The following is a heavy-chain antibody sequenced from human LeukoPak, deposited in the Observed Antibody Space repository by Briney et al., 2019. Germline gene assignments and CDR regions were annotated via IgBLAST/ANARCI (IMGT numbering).Heavy chain of an antibody. J-gene: IGHJ4*02. CDR3: ASLAVAGTVLDY. Sequence: ASVKVSCKASGYTFTGYYMHWVRQAPGQGLKWMGWINPNSGGTNYAQKFQGRVTMTRDTSISTAYMELSRLRSDDTAVYYCASLAVAGTVLDYWGQGTLVTVSS. CDR1: GYTFTGYY. D-gene: IGHD6-19*01. V-gene: IGHV1-2*02. CDR2: INPNSGGT.